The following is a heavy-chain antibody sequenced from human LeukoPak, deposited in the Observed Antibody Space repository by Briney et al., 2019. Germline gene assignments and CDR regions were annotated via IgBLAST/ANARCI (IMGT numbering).Heavy chain of an antibody. CDR3: ARGGFEHYFDY. CDR2: IYYSGTT. J-gene: IGHJ4*02. CDR1: GGSISHYY. V-gene: IGHV4-59*01. Sequence: SETLSLTCTVSGGSISHYYWSWIRQPPGKGLEWIGYIYYSGTTNYNPSLKSRVTISVDTSKNQFSLKLNSVTAADTAVYYCARGGFEHYFDYWGQGTLVNVSS.